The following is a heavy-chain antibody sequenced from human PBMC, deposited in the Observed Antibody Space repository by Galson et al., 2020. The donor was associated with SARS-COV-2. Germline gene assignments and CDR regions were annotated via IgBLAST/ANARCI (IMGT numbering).Heavy chain of an antibody. D-gene: IGHD4-17*01. V-gene: IGHV4-38-2*01. CDR2: VYHIGSP. J-gene: IGHJ3*02. CDR3: ARGTTVVNPSAFDI. Sequence: SETLSLTCAVSGYSITSGYYRGWFRQPPGQGLEWIGSVYHIGSPYYNTSPKSRVTVSLLTSKNHFSLKLTSMTAADTAVYYCARGTTVVNPSAFDIWGQGTMVTVSS. CDR1: GYSITSGYY.